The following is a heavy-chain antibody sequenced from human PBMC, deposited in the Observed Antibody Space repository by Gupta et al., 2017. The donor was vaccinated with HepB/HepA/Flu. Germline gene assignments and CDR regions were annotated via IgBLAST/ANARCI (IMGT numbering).Heavy chain of an antibody. D-gene: IGHD3-22*01. V-gene: IGHV4-30-4*01. Sequence: QVQLQESGPGLVKPSQTLSLTCTVPGGSISSGAYSWSWIRQPPGKGLEWIGYIYSSGSTYYNPSLKSRVTISVDTSKNQFSLKLSSVTAADTAVYYCARGLLLRLGAFDIWGQGTMVTVSS. CDR3: ARGLLLRLGAFDI. J-gene: IGHJ3*02. CDR2: IYSSGST. CDR1: GGSISSGAYS.